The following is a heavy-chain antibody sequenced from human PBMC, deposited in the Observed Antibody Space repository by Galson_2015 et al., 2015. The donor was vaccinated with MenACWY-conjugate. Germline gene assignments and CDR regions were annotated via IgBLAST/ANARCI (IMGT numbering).Heavy chain of an antibody. J-gene: IGHJ4*02. Sequence: ATTYAASVQGRFTISRDESERMAYLHMNSLKTEDTAIYYCTRQSPLNFDYWGQGVLVTVSS. V-gene: IGHV3-73*01. CDR2: AT. CDR3: TRQSPLNFDY.